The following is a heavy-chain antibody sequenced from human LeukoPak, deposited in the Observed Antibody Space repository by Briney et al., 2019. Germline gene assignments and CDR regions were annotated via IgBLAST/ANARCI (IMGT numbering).Heavy chain of an antibody. CDR1: GFTFGNYV. CDR3: VKDGRRSPPC. J-gene: IGHJ4*02. V-gene: IGHV3-23*01. Sequence: GGSLRLSCVASGFTFGNYVMSWVRQAPGKGPEWVSGINGGGGSTFYAESVTGRFTISRDNSKNTLFLQMNTLRAEDTAVYYCVKDGRRSPPCWGQGTLVTVSS. D-gene: IGHD2-15*01. CDR2: INGGGGST.